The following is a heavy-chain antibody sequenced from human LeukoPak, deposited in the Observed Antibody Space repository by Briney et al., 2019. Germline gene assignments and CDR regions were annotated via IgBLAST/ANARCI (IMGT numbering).Heavy chain of an antibody. V-gene: IGHV4-4*02. CDR3: ARDGGSYSIAFDI. CDR1: LDSTTSNF. D-gene: IGHD1-26*01. CDR2: IHRSGST. Sequence: SETLSLTCTVSLDSTTSNFWNWVRQPPGKGLEWIGEIHRSGSTNYNPSLQRRVTISIDRPKNQIALELSSVTAADTAVYYCARDGGSYSIAFDIWGQGTMVTVSS. J-gene: IGHJ3*02.